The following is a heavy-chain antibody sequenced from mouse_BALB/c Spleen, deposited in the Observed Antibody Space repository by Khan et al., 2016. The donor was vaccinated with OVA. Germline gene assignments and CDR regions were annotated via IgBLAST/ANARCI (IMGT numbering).Heavy chain of an antibody. CDR3: VKHGSSSAWFTY. J-gene: IGHJ3*01. CDR2: INPSTDYT. Sequence: VQLQQSGAELAKPGASVKMSCKASGYTFTSYWMHWVKQRPGQGLEWIGYINPSTDYTEYNQKFKDKATLTADKSSSTAYMQLTSLTSEDSAVYYCVKHGSSSAWFTYWGQGTLVTVSA. D-gene: IGHD1-1*01. V-gene: IGHV1-7*01. CDR1: GYTFTSYW.